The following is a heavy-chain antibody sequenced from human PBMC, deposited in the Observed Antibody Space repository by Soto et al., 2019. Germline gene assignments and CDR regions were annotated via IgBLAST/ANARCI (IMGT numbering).Heavy chain of an antibody. CDR1: GFTFSSYA. CDR2: IGTAGDT. V-gene: IGHV3-13*04. J-gene: IGHJ4*02. D-gene: IGHD5-12*01. Sequence: EVQLVESGGGLVQPGGSLRLSFAASGFTFSSYAMHWVGQATGKGLEWVSAIGTAGDTYYPGSVKGRFTISRENAKNSLYLQMNSLRAGDTAVYYCARVGRLRFLDYWGQGTLVTVSS. CDR3: ARVGRLRFLDY.